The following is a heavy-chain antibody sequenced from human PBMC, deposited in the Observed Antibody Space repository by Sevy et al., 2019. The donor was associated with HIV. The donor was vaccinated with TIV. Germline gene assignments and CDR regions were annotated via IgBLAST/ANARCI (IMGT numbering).Heavy chain of an antibody. V-gene: IGHV3-30-3*01. Sequence: GGSLRLSCAASGFTFSSYAMHWVRQAPGKGLEWVAVISYDGNNKYYADSVKGRFTISRDNSKNTLYLQMNSLRSEDTAVYYCARDRGNSGYDWPNDHWGQGTLVTVSS. CDR3: ARDRGNSGYDWPNDH. CDR1: GFTFSSYA. J-gene: IGHJ4*02. CDR2: ISYDGNNK. D-gene: IGHD5-12*01.